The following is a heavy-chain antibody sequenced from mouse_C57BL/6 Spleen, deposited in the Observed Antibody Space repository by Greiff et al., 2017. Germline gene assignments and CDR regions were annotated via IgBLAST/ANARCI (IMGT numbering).Heavy chain of an antibody. CDR2: INPNNGGT. V-gene: IGHV1-26*01. CDR3: ARWVDYGSGYYYAMDY. CDR1: GYTFTDYY. D-gene: IGHD1-1*01. Sequence: VQLQQSGPELVKPGASVKISCKASGYTFTDYYMNWVKQSHGKSLEWIGDINPNNGGTSYNQKFKGKATLTVDKSSSTAYMELRSLTSEDSAVYYCARWVDYGSGYYYAMDYWGQGTSVTVSS. J-gene: IGHJ4*01.